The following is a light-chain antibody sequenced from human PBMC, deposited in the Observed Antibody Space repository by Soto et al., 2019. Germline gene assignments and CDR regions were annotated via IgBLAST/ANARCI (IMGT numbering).Light chain of an antibody. CDR1: QSIGDL. V-gene: IGKV1-5*03. CDR2: KAS. J-gene: IGKJ1*01. CDR3: QHYSAFSVT. Sequence: DIQMTQSPSTLSASVEDRVTITCRPSQSIGDLLAWYQQKPGEAPKLLIYKASYLESGVPSRFSGSGSGTEFTLTISSLQPEDLATYYCQHYSAFSVTFGQGTKVDIK.